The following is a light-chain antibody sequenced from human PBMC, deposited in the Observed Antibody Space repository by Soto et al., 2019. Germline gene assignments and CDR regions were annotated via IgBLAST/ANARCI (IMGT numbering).Light chain of an antibody. CDR2: GNG. J-gene: IGLJ1*01. CDR3: QSYDSSLSGSEV. V-gene: IGLV1-40*01. Sequence: QAVLTQPPTVSGSIGQSVTISCTRISSNIGAGHDVHWYQQLPGTAPKLLIYGNGNRPSGVPDRFSGSKSGTSASLAITGLQADDEADYYCQSYDSSLSGSEVFGTGTKVTVL. CDR1: SSNIGAGHD.